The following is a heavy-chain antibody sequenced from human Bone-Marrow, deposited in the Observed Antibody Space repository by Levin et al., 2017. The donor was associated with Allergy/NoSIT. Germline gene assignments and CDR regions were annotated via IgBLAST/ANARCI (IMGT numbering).Heavy chain of an antibody. Sequence: GGSLRLSCAASGFTFSDYSMTWIRQAPGKGLEWVSYITTIGSSGSSTYYADSVRDRFTISRDNAKNSLHLEMNSLRAEDTAVYYCARGSTYNSSPYYYWGQGTPVTVSS. J-gene: IGHJ4*02. V-gene: IGHV3-11*01. CDR1: GFTFSDYS. CDR3: ARGSTYNSSPYYY. D-gene: IGHD6-6*01. CDR2: ITTIGSSGSST.